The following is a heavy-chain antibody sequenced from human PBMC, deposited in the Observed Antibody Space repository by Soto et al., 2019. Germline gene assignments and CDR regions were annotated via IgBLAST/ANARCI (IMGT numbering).Heavy chain of an antibody. Sequence: SETLSLTCAVSSGSISSSNWWSWVRQPPGKGLEWIGEIYHSGSTNYNPSLKSRVTISVDKSKNQFSLKLSSVTAADTAVYYCARKRYGGYGSSYYYYMDVWGTGTTVTVFS. CDR1: SGSISSSNW. CDR3: ARKRYGGYGSSYYYYMDV. J-gene: IGHJ6*03. V-gene: IGHV4-4*02. CDR2: IYHSGST. D-gene: IGHD1-26*01.